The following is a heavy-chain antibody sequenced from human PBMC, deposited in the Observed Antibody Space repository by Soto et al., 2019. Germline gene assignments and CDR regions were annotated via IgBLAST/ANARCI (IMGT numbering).Heavy chain of an antibody. Sequence: QITLKESGPTLVKPTQTLTLTCTFSGFSLITGGVGVGWLRQPPGKALEWLALIYWDGERRYSPSLKSRLTITKDSSKNQVVLTMTNMDPEDTATYYCARRQNSLIRGANAFDTWGQGTSVTVSS. CDR1: GFSLITGGVG. J-gene: IGHJ3*02. CDR2: IYWDGER. V-gene: IGHV2-5*02. D-gene: IGHD3-10*01. CDR3: ARRQNSLIRGANAFDT.